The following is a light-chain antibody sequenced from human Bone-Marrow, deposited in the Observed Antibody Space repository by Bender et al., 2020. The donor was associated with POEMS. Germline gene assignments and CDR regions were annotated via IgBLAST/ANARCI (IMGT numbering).Light chain of an antibody. CDR3: NSFTTSNTYV. V-gene: IGLV2-11*01. Sequence: QSALTQPRSVSGSPGQSVTISCTGTSSDVGGYNYVSWYQQHPGKAPKLMIYDVSQRPSGVPDRFSGSKSGNTASLTISGLQAEDEADYYCNSFTTSNTYVFGTGTTVTVL. CDR2: DVS. CDR1: SSDVGGYNY. J-gene: IGLJ1*01.